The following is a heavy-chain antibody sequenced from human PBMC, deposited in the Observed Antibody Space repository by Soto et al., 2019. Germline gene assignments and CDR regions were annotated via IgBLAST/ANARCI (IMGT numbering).Heavy chain of an antibody. CDR3: AKDAYMTTGYYYYYMDV. V-gene: IGHV3-23*01. J-gene: IGHJ6*03. D-gene: IGHD4-4*01. CDR1: GFTFSSYA. Sequence: GSLRLSCAASGFTFSSYAMSWVRQAPGKGLEWVSAISGSGGSTYYADSVKGRFTISRDNSKNTLYLQMNSLRAEDTAVYYCAKDAYMTTGYYYYYMDVWGKGTTVTVSS. CDR2: ISGSGGST.